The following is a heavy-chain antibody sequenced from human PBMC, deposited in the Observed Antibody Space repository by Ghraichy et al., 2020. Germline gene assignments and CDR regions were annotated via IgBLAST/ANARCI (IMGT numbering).Heavy chain of an antibody. D-gene: IGHD2-15*01. CDR2: IRSKANSYAA. J-gene: IGHJ4*02. V-gene: IGHV3-73*01. Sequence: GGSLRLSCAASGFTFSGSTMHWVRQASGKGLEWVGRIRSKANSYAAAYAASVKGRFTISRDDSKNTAYLQMNSLKTEDTAVYYCTRYCSGGSCYQAEYYFDYWGQGTLVTVSS. CDR1: GFTFSGST. CDR3: TRYCSGGSCYQAEYYFDY.